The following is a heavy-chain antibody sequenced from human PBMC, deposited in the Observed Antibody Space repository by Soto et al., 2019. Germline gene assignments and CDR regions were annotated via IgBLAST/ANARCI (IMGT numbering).Heavy chain of an antibody. V-gene: IGHV5-51*01. Sequence: PGESLKISCKGSGYSFTNYWIGWVRQMPGKGLEWMGIIFPDDSDARYSPSFQGQVTISADKSISTAYLQWNSLKASDTAMYYCARPKQPYFCLVAYYVLGYWYFDFWGRGTPVTVSS. CDR2: IFPDDSDA. J-gene: IGHJ2*01. D-gene: IGHD3-16*01. CDR1: GYSFTNYW. CDR3: ARPKQPYFCLVAYYVLGYWYFDF.